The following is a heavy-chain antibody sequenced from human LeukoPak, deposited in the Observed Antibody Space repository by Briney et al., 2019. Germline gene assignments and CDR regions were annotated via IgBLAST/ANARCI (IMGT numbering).Heavy chain of an antibody. CDR2: IWYDGSNK. D-gene: IGHD6-13*01. V-gene: IGHV3-33*01. CDR3: ARPIFIAAAGFDY. Sequence: GRSLRLSCAASGFTFSSYGMHWVRQAPGKGLEWVAVIWYDGSNKYYADSVKGRFTISRDNSKNTLYLQMNSLRAEDTAVYYCARPIFIAAAGFDYCGQGTLVTVSS. CDR1: GFTFSSYG. J-gene: IGHJ4*02.